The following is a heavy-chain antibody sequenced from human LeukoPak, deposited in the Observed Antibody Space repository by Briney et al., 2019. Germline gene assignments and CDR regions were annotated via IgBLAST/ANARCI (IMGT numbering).Heavy chain of an antibody. V-gene: IGHV4-4*02. CDR2: IYHSGST. J-gene: IGHJ6*03. D-gene: IGHD3/OR15-3a*01. CDR3: AKDGLERGADTDYMDV. CDR1: GGSISGSYW. Sequence: SETLSLTCGVSGGSISGSYWWSWVRQPPGKGLEWIGEIYHSGSTNYNPSLKSRVTISVDKSKNQFSLNLSSVTAADTAVYYCAKDGLERGADTDYMDVWGKGTTVIVSS.